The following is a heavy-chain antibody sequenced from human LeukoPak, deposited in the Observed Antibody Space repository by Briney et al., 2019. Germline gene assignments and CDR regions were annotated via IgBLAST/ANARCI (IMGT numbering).Heavy chain of an antibody. CDR3: ARDAGYSSGWTRGYYYMDV. CDR1: GFTFSSYS. J-gene: IGHJ6*03. Sequence: PGGSLRLSCAASGFTFSSYSMNWVRQAPGKGLEWVSSISSSSSYIYYADSVKGRFTISRDNAKNSLYLQMNSLRAEDTAVYYCARDAGYSSGWTRGYYYMDVWGKGTTVTISS. V-gene: IGHV3-21*01. CDR2: ISSSSSYI. D-gene: IGHD6-19*01.